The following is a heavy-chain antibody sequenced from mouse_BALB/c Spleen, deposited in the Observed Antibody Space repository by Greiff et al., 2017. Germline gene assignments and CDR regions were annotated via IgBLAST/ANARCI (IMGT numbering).Heavy chain of an antibody. D-gene: IGHD3-3*01. J-gene: IGHJ4*01. CDR2: IYPGNGDT. CDR1: GYTFTSYN. CDR3: ARRDGRGAMDY. Sequence: QVQLQQPGAELVKPGASVKMSCKASGYTFTSYNMHWVKQTPGQGLEWIGAIYPGNGDTSYNQKFKGKATLTADKSSSTAYMQLSSLTSEDSAVYYCARRDGRGAMDYWGQGTSVTVSS. V-gene: IGHV1-12*01.